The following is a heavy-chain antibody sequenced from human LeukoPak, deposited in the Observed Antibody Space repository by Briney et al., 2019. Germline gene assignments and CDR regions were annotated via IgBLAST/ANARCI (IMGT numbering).Heavy chain of an antibody. CDR3: ARGYGGVYYFDY. J-gene: IGHJ4*02. D-gene: IGHD5-18*01. V-gene: IGHV3-20*01. CDR1: GFTFDDYG. Sequence: PGGSLRLSCAASGFTFDDYGMSWVRQAPGKGLEWVSGINWNGGSTGYSDSVKGRFTISRDNAKNSLYLQMNSLRAEDTALYHCARGYGGVYYFDYWGQGTLVTVSS. CDR2: INWNGGST.